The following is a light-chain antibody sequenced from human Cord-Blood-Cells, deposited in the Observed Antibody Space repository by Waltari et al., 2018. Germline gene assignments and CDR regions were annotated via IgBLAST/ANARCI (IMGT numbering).Light chain of an antibody. CDR3: QQSYSTPYT. Sequence: IQMTQSPSSLSASVGDRVPITCRASQSISSYLNWYQQKPGNAPKLLIYAASSLQSGVPSRFSGSGSGTDFTLTISSLQPEDFATYYCQQSYSTPYTFGQGTKLEIK. J-gene: IGKJ2*01. CDR2: AAS. V-gene: IGKV1-39*01. CDR1: QSISSY.